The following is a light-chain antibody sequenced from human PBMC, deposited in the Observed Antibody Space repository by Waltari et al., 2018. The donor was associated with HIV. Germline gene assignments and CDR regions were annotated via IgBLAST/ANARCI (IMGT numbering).Light chain of an antibody. CDR3: QQYYRSPFS. CDR2: WAS. CDR1: PSVLYVSNNKNY. J-gene: IGKJ2*03. V-gene: IGKV4-1*01. Sequence: DIVMTQSPHSLAVSLGERATINCQSSPSVLYVSNNKNYLAWYQQKPGQPPKLLIYWASLRQSGVPDRFSGGGSGTDFTLTISSLQAEDVATYYCQQYYRSPFSFGQGTKLE.